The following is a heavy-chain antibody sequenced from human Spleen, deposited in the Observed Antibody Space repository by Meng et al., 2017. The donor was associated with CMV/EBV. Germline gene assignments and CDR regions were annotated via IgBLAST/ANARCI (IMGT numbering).Heavy chain of an antibody. CDR1: GYTFTGYY. CDR3: ARGIRDGYKHYFDY. D-gene: IGHD5-24*01. J-gene: IGHJ4*02. Sequence: KASGYTFTGYYMHWVRQAPGQGLEWMGWINGNIGGTNYAQKFQGRVTMTRDTSISAAYMELRRLRSDDTAVYYCARGIRDGYKHYFDYWGQGSLVTVSS. V-gene: IGHV1-2*02. CDR2: INGNIGGT.